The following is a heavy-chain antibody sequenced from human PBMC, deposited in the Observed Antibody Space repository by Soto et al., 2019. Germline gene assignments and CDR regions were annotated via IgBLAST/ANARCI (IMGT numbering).Heavy chain of an antibody. CDR3: AGGSGDVYGMDV. J-gene: IGHJ6*04. CDR1: GFTFSSYG. CDR2: IWYDGSNK. Sequence: PGGSLRLSCAASGFTFSSYGMHWVRQAPGKGLEWVAVIWYDGSNKYYADSVKGRFTISRDNSKNTLYLQMNSLRAEDTAVYYCAGGSGDVYGMDVWGKGTTVTVSS. D-gene: IGHD3-10*01. V-gene: IGHV3-33*01.